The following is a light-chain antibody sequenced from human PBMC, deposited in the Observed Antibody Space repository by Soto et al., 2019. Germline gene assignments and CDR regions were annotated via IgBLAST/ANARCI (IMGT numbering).Light chain of an antibody. V-gene: IGKV1-33*01. CDR2: DAS. CDR1: QAIKNF. Sequence: DFQMTQSPSSLSASVGDRVTITCRATQAIKNFLNWYQQKPGRAPKLLIYDASTLQRGVPSRFSGSGSGTHFTFVISSLQPEDVGPYYCQQSDTLPLTFGQGTRLDIK. CDR3: QQSDTLPLT. J-gene: IGKJ5*01.